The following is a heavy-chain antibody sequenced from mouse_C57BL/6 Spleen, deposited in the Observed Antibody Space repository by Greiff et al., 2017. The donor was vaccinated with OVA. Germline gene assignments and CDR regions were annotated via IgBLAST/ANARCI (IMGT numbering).Heavy chain of an antibody. Sequence: EVQLQESGAELVRPGASVKLSCTASGFNIKDDYMHWVKQRPEQGLEWIGWIDPENGDTEYASKFQGKATITADTSSNTAYLQLSSLTSEDTAVYYCTTNRFAYWGQGTLVTVSA. V-gene: IGHV14-4*01. CDR2: IDPENGDT. CDR1: GFNIKDDY. J-gene: IGHJ3*01. CDR3: TTNRFAY.